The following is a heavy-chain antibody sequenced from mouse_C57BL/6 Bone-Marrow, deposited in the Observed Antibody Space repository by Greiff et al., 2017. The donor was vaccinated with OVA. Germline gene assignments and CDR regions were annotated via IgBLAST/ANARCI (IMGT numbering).Heavy chain of an antibody. CDR2: IWSGGST. Sequence: QVTLKESGPGLVQPSQSLSITCTVSGFSLTSYGVHWVRQSPGKGLEWLGVIWSGGSTDYNAAFISRLSISKDNSKSQVFFKMNSLQADDTAIYYCASPLYYGSAWFAYWGQGTLVTVSA. CDR3: ASPLYYGSAWFAY. D-gene: IGHD1-1*01. J-gene: IGHJ3*01. CDR1: GFSLTSYG. V-gene: IGHV2-2*01.